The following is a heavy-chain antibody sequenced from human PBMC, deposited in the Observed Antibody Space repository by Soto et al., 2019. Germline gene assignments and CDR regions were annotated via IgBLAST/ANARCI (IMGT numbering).Heavy chain of an antibody. V-gene: IGHV3-30-3*01. D-gene: IGHD4-17*01. J-gene: IGHJ4*02. Sequence: QVQLVESGGGVVQPGRSLRLSCAASGFTFSSYAMHWVRQATVKGLERVAVISYDGNNKYYTASVKGRFTISRDNSKNTLYLQMNSLRADDTAVYYCPRDLADYGDYIPWDYWGQGTLVSVS. CDR2: ISYDGNNK. CDR3: PRDLADYGDYIPWDY. CDR1: GFTFSSYA.